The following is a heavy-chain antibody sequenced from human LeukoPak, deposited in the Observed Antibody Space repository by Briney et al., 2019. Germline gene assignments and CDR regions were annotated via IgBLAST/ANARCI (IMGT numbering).Heavy chain of an antibody. CDR2: IYYSGST. D-gene: IGHD3-10*01. CDR1: GGSISSYY. Sequence: PSETLSLTCTVSGGSISSYYWGWIRQPPGKGLEWIGSIYYSGSTYYNPSLKSRVTISVDTSKNQFSLKLSSVTAADTAVYYCARDDYYGSGSYKGWFDPWGQGTLVTVSS. CDR3: ARDDYYGSGSYKGWFDP. V-gene: IGHV4-39*07. J-gene: IGHJ5*02.